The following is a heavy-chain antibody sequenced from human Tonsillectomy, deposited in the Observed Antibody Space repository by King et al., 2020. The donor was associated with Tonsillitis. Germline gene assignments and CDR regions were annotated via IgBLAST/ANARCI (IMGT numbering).Heavy chain of an antibody. CDR2: IHWHGDSR. Sequence: DVQLVESGGGVVRPGGSLRLSCAASGFTFDDYAMSWVRQAPGKGLEGVSGIHWHGDSRGYADSVKGRFTISRDNAKNSLYLQMNSLRAEDTALYYCARLRGALIVVVIGAFDIWGQGTMVTVSS. J-gene: IGHJ3*02. CDR1: GFTFDDYA. V-gene: IGHV3-20*04. D-gene: IGHD3-22*01. CDR3: ARLRGALIVVVIGAFDI.